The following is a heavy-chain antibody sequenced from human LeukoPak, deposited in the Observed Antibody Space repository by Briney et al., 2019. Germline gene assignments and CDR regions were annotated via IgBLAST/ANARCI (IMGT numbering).Heavy chain of an antibody. J-gene: IGHJ3*02. CDR3: ARGPVGGTTYNDGDAFDI. CDR2: IYYSGST. V-gene: IGHV4-59*01. CDR1: GGSISRYY. Sequence: TSETLSLTCTASGGSISRYYWSWIRQPPGKGLEWIGYIYYSGSTNYNPSLKSRVTISVDTSKNQFSLKLSSVTAADTAVYYCARGPVGGTTYNDGDAFDIWGQGTMVTVS. D-gene: IGHD1-7*01.